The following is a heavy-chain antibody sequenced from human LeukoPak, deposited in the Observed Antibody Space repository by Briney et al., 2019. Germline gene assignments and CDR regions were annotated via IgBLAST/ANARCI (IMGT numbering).Heavy chain of an antibody. J-gene: IGHJ4*02. V-gene: IGHV4-59*01. CDR2: IYYTGST. Sequence: SETLSLTCTVSGGSISGYYWTWIRQPPGKGLEWIGYIYYTGSTNYNPSLKSRVTIPVDTSKNQFSLNLSSVTAADTALYYCARFDRDGYNLDYWGQGTLVTVSS. CDR3: ARFDRDGYNLDY. CDR1: GGSISGYY. D-gene: IGHD5-24*01.